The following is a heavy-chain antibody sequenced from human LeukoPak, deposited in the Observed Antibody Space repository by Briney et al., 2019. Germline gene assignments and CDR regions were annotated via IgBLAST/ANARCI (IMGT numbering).Heavy chain of an antibody. Sequence: GGSLRLSCAASGFTVSSNYMSWVHQAPGKGLEWVSVIYSGGSTYYADSVKGRFTISRDNSKNTLYRQMNSLRAEDTDVYYCERAAAGDYVVYWGQGTLVTVSS. V-gene: IGHV3-53*01. CDR2: IYSGGST. CDR3: ERAAAGDYVVY. D-gene: IGHD2-15*01. CDR1: GFTVSSNY. J-gene: IGHJ4*02.